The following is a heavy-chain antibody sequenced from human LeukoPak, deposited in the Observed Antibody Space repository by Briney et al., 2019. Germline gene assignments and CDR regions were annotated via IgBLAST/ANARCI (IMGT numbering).Heavy chain of an antibody. CDR3: VRDVWGDRDGYFDN. Sequence: PGGSLRLSCAASGFTFSSYWMHWVRQAPGKWLVWVSRINTDGRSASYAESVKGRFTVSRDNAKNTLYLQMNSLGAEDTAVYYCVRDVWGDRDGYFDNWGQGTLVTVSS. V-gene: IGHV3-74*01. J-gene: IGHJ4*02. CDR2: INTDGRSA. D-gene: IGHD3-16*01. CDR1: GFTFSSYW.